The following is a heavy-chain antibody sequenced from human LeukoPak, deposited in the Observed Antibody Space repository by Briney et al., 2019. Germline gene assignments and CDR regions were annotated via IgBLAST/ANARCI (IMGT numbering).Heavy chain of an antibody. D-gene: IGHD6-13*01. J-gene: IGHJ6*02. V-gene: IGHV1-2*02. Sequence: GASVKVSCKASGYTFTGYYMHWVRQAPGQGLEWMGWINPNSGGTNYAQKFQGRVTMTRDTSISTAYMELSRLRSDDTAVYYCARAGYNSSWQYYYYYYGMDVWGQGTTVTVSS. CDR1: GYTFTGYY. CDR3: ARAGYNSSWQYYYYYYGMDV. CDR2: INPNSGGT.